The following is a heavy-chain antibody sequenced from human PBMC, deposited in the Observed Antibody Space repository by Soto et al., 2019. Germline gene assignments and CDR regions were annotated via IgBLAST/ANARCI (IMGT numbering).Heavy chain of an antibody. V-gene: IGHV3-30-3*01. J-gene: IGHJ4*02. CDR1: GFTFSSYA. D-gene: IGHD3-22*01. Sequence: QVQLVESGGGVVQPGRSLRLSCAASGFTFSSYAMHWVRQAPGKGLEWVAVISYDGSNKYYADSVKGRFTISRDNSKNXXYQQMNSLRAEDTAVYYCARDPSPMIVVVGYYFDYWGQGTLVTVSS. CDR3: ARDPSPMIVVVGYYFDY. CDR2: ISYDGSNK.